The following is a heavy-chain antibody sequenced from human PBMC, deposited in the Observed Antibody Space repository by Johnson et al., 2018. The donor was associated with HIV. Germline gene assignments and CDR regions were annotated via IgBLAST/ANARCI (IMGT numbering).Heavy chain of an antibody. Sequence: QVQLVESGGGVVQPGRSLRLSCAASGVTFSSHAMHWVRQAPGKGLDWVTVISYDGSNKYYADSVKGRFTISRDISKNTLYLQMNSLRVEDTAVYYCARVKGITVFGVVRPHGAFDIWGQGTMVTVSS. D-gene: IGHD3-3*01. J-gene: IGHJ3*02. V-gene: IGHV3-30*14. CDR2: ISYDGSNK. CDR3: ARVKGITVFGVVRPHGAFDI. CDR1: GVTFSSHA.